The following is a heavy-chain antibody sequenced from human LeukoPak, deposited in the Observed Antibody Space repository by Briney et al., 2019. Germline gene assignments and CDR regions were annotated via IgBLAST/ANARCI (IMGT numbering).Heavy chain of an antibody. J-gene: IGHJ4*02. D-gene: IGHD5-12*01. V-gene: IGHV3-15*01. CDR2: VKSKIDGGTI. Sequence: GGSLRLSCAASGFTFSTAWMNWVRQAPGKGLEWVARVKSKIDGGTIDYAAPVKGRFTISRDDSKNTMSLQVDSLKTEDTAVYYCTADLPDYGGYDFDYWGQGTLVTVSS. CDR3: TADLPDYGGYDFDY. CDR1: GFTFSTAW.